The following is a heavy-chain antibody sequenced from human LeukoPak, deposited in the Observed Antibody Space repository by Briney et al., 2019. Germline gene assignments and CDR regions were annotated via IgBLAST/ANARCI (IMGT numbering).Heavy chain of an antibody. Sequence: RAPVKVSCKASGYTFTSYDINWVRQATGQGLEWMGWMNPNSGNTGYAQKFQGRVTMTRNTSISTAYMELSSLRSEDTAVYYCARLMQYSSSWYGSYYYGMDVWGQGTTVTVSS. V-gene: IGHV1-8*01. D-gene: IGHD6-13*01. CDR3: ARLMQYSSSWYGSYYYGMDV. CDR1: GYTFTSYD. J-gene: IGHJ6*02. CDR2: MNPNSGNT.